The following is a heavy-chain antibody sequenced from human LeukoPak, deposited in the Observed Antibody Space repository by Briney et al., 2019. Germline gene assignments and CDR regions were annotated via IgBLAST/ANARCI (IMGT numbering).Heavy chain of an antibody. J-gene: IGHJ5*02. CDR3: ARRQAPYWFDP. CDR1: GGSLSGYY. Sequence: PSETLSLTCAVYGGSLSGYYWSWIRQPPGKGLEWIGEINHSGSTNYNPSLKSRVTISVDTSKNQFSLKLSSVTAADTAVYYCARRQAPYWFDPWGQGTLVTVSS. V-gene: IGHV4-34*01. CDR2: INHSGST.